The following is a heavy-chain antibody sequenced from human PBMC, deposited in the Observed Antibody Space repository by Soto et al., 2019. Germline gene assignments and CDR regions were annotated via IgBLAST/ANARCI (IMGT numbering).Heavy chain of an antibody. V-gene: IGHV1-69*12. CDR3: ARDKDRQQLGGNYYYLTDI. CDR1: GGTFSSSA. J-gene: IGHJ6*02. Sequence: QVQLVQSGAEVKKPGSSVKVSCKASGGTFSSSAISWVRQAPGHGLEWMGGIIPIFRTPDYGQKFQGRVTITADESARTVYMELRGLRSEDTAVYFCARDKDRQQLGGNYYYLTDIWGQGTTVTVSS. D-gene: IGHD3-3*02. CDR2: IIPIFRTP.